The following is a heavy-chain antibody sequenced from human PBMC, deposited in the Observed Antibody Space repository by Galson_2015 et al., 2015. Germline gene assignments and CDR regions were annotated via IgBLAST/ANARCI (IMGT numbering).Heavy chain of an antibody. CDR3: AREASSWYFDY. J-gene: IGHJ4*02. CDR2: ISSSGSTI. D-gene: IGHD6-13*01. V-gene: IGHV3-11*01. CDR1: GFTFSDSY. Sequence: SLRLSCAASGFTFSDSYMSWIRQAPGKGLEWFSYISSSGSTIYYADSVKGRFTISRDDAKNSLYLQMNSLRAEDTAVYYCAREASSWYFDYWGQGTLVTVSS.